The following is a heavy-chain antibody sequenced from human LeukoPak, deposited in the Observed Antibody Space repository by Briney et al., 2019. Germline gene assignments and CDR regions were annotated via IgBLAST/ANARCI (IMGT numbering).Heavy chain of an antibody. CDR3: ARDSHEVWFGGDFDY. CDR1: GFTFSNYN. D-gene: IGHD3-10*01. V-gene: IGHV3-48*01. Sequence: GGSLRLSCAASGFTFSNYNMNWVRQAPGKGLEWVSYISRSSDTIYYADSVKGRFTISRDNAKNSLYLQMNSLRAEDTAVYYCARDSHEVWFGGDFDYWGQGTLVTVSS. CDR2: ISRSSDTI. J-gene: IGHJ4*02.